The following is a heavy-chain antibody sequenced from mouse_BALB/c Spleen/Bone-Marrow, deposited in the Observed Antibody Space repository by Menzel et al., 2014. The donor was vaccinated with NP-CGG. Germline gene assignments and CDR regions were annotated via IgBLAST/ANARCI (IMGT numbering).Heavy chain of an antibody. J-gene: IGHJ1*01. CDR1: GFTLTDYY. CDR3: ARDREGNYFYWYLDV. Sequence: EVKLVESGGGSEQPGGSLRLSCATSGFTLTDYYMSWVRQPPGKALEWLGFIRNKAKGYTTEYSASVKGRFTISRDNSQSILYLQMNTLRPEDSATYYCARDREGNYFYWYLDVWGAGTTVTVSS. D-gene: IGHD2-1*01. CDR2: IRNKAKGYTT. V-gene: IGHV7-3*02.